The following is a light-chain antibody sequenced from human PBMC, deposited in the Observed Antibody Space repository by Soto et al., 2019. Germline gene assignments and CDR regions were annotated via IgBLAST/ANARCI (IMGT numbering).Light chain of an antibody. Sequence: SYELTQPPSVSVSPGQTARITCSGDALPNQYAYWYQQKPGQAPVLVIYKDTERPSGIPERFSGSSSGTIVTLTISGVQAEDEADYYCQSADSSGTYRHVVFGGGTKLTVL. J-gene: IGLJ2*01. CDR3: QSADSSGTYRHVV. CDR1: ALPNQY. V-gene: IGLV3-25*03. CDR2: KDT.